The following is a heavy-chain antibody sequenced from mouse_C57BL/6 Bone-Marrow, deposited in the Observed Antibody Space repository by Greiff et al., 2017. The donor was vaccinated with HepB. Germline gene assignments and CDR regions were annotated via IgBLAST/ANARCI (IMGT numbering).Heavy chain of an antibody. CDR2: IDPEDGET. Sequence: VQLQQSGAELVKPGASVKLSCTASGFNIKDYYMHWVKQRTEQGLEWIGRIDPEDGETKYAPKFKGKATITADTSSNTAYLQLSSLTSEDSAVYYCARGGTTACYYFDDWGQGTTLTVSS. CDR1: GFNIKDYY. V-gene: IGHV14-2*01. D-gene: IGHD1-2*01. CDR3: ARGGTTACYYFDD. J-gene: IGHJ2*01.